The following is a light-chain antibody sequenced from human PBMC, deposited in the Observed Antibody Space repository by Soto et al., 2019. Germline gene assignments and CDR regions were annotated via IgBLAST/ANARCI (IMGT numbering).Light chain of an antibody. Sequence: QSALTQLRSVSGSPGQSVTMSCTGTSTDVGDYNYVSWYQQHPGKAPKLLIYAVNMRPSGVPDRFSGSKSDNTASLTISGLQAEDEADYSCCSYAGSYTWVFGGGTKLTVL. CDR1: STDVGDYNY. CDR2: AVN. CDR3: CSYAGSYTWV. V-gene: IGLV2-11*01. J-gene: IGLJ3*02.